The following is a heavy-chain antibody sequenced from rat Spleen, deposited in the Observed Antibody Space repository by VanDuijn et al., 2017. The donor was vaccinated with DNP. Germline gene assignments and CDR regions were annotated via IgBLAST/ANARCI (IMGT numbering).Heavy chain of an antibody. V-gene: IGHV5-19*01. CDR1: GFTFTNYG. D-gene: IGHD1-4*01. CDR3: ATHYGYNPFDC. J-gene: IGHJ2*01. CDR2: ITASSGTT. Sequence: EVQLVESGGGLVQPGRSLKLSCAASGFTFTNYGMAWVRQAPKKGLEWVATITASSGTTYYRDSVKGRFTISTDNAKSTLYLQMDSLRSEDTATYYCATHYGYNPFDCWGQGVMVTVSS.